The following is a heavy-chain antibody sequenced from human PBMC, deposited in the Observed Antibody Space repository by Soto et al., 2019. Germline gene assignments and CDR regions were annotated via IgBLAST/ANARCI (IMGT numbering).Heavy chain of an antibody. CDR2: ISYDGSNK. J-gene: IGHJ4*02. CDR3: AKGSPYSGSLRQKDVDY. V-gene: IGHV3-30*18. Sequence: PGGSLRLSCAASGFTFSSYGMHWVRQAPGKGLEWVAVISYDGSNKYYADSVKGRFTISRDNSKNTLYLQMNSLRAEDTAVYYCAKGSPYSGSLRQKDVDYWGQGTLVTVSS. CDR1: GFTFSSYG. D-gene: IGHD1-26*01.